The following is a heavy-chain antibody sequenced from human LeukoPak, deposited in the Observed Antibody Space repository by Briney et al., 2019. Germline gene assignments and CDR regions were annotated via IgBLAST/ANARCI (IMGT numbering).Heavy chain of an antibody. Sequence: PSETLSLTCTVSGGSISSYYWSWIRQPPGKGLEWIGYIYYSGSTNYNPSLKSRVTISVDTSKNQFSLKLSSVTAADTAVCYCARWRGGNEAFDIWGQGTMVTVSS. D-gene: IGHD4-23*01. CDR1: GGSISSYY. V-gene: IGHV4-59*01. J-gene: IGHJ3*02. CDR3: ARWRGGNEAFDI. CDR2: IYYSGST.